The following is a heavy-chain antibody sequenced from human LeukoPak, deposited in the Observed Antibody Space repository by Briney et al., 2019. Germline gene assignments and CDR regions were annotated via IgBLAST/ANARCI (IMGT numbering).Heavy chain of an antibody. CDR2: IYHSGST. CDR3: ARAGKYGSGSYYNRHYHYMDV. Sequence: SETLSLTCTVSGYSISSGYYWGWIRQPPGKGLEWIGSIYHSGSTYYNPSLKSRVTISVDTSKNQFSLKLSSVTAADTAVYYCARAGKYGSGSYYNRHYHYMDVWGKGTTVTVSS. V-gene: IGHV4-38-2*02. CDR1: GYSISSGYY. J-gene: IGHJ6*03. D-gene: IGHD3-10*01.